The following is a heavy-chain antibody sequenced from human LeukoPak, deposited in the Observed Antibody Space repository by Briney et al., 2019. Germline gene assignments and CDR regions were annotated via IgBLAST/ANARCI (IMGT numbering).Heavy chain of an antibody. CDR1: GYTFTSYG. CDR3: ARQTYDYGDFYYFDY. D-gene: IGHD4-17*01. J-gene: IGHJ4*02. Sequence: ASVKVSCKASGYTFTSYGISWVRQAPGQGLEWMGWISAYNGNTNYAQKLQGRVTMTTDTSTSTAYMELRSLRSDDTAVYYCARQTYDYGDFYYFDYWGQGTLVTVSS. V-gene: IGHV1-18*01. CDR2: ISAYNGNT.